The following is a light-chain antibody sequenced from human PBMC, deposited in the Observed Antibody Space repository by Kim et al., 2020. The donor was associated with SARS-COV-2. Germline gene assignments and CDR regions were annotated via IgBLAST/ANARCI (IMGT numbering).Light chain of an antibody. J-gene: IGKJ1*01. CDR3: QQYGTLRA. CDR2: GAF. V-gene: IGKV3-20*01. CDR1: EIVSANY. Sequence: LPPGERAILSCRASEIVSANYLAWYQQKPGQAPNLVIYGAFSRATGIPDRFTGSGSGTDFTLTISRVEPSDSGVYYCQQYGTLRAFGQGTRVEIK.